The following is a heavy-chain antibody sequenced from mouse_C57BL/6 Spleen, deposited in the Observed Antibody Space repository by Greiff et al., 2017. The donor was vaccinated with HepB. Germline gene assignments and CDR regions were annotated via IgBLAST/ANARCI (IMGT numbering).Heavy chain of an antibody. Sequence: VQVVESGAELAKPGASVKLSCKASGYTFTSYWMHWVKQRPGQGLEWIGYINPSSGYTKYNQKFKDKATLTADKSSSTAYMQLSSLTYEDSAVYYCARYGNLYYYAMDYWGQGTSVTVSS. V-gene: IGHV1-7*01. CDR1: GYTFTSYW. D-gene: IGHD1-1*01. CDR2: INPSSGYT. J-gene: IGHJ4*01. CDR3: ARYGNLYYYAMDY.